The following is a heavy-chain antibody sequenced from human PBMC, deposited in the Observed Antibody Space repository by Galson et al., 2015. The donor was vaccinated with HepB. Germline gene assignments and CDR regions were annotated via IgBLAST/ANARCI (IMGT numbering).Heavy chain of an antibody. J-gene: IGHJ4*02. D-gene: IGHD1-1*01. CDR3: ARRHTTGWYYFDN. Sequence: LRLSCAASGFTFSTHSMNWVRQAPGKGQEWIGTIHSSGSPYYNPSLSSRSTISVDTSKSQFSLKLSSVTAADTAVYYCARRHTTGWYYFDNWGQGTLVSVSP. CDR1: GFTFSTHS. CDR2: IHSSGSP. V-gene: IGHV4-4*08.